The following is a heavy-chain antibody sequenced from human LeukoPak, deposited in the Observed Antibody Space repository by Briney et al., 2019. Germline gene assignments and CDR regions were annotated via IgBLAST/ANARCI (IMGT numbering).Heavy chain of an antibody. Sequence: GGSLRLSCAASGFTFSSYWMSWVRHAPGKGLEWVANIKEDGSEKIYVDSLKGRFTISRDNAKSSLYLQMNSLRAEDTAVYYCARDCVTVGAPCYDSWGQGTLVTVSS. CDR1: GFTFSSYW. D-gene: IGHD1-26*01. CDR2: IKEDGSEK. CDR3: ARDCVTVGAPCYDS. J-gene: IGHJ5*02. V-gene: IGHV3-7*04.